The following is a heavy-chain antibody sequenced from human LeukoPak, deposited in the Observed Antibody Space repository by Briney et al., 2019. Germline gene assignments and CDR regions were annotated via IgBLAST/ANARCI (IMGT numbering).Heavy chain of an antibody. CDR1: GGFFSSYG. J-gene: IGHJ4*02. CDR3: AHASRAGLIGTPFDY. Sequence: SVKVSCKASGGFFSSYGINWVRQAPGQGLEWMGGIIPIFGTPKYAQKFQGRVTITTDESTTAAYMELSSLRSEDTAVYFCAHASRAGLIGTPFDYWGQGTLVTVSS. V-gene: IGHV1-69*05. CDR2: IIPIFGTP. D-gene: IGHD1-20*01.